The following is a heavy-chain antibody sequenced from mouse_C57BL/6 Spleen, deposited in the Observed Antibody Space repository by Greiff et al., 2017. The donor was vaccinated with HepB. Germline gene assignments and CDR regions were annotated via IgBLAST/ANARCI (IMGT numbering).Heavy chain of an antibody. V-gene: IGHV1-82*01. Sequence: VQLQQSGPELVKPGASVKISCKASGYAFSSSWMNWVKQRPGKGLEWIGRIYPGDGDTNYNGKFKGKATLTADKSSSTAYMQLSSLTSEDSAVYFCARLVYCLFDYWGQGTTLTVSS. CDR1: GYAFSSSW. CDR2: IYPGDGDT. J-gene: IGHJ2*01. D-gene: IGHD2-1*01. CDR3: ARLVYCLFDY.